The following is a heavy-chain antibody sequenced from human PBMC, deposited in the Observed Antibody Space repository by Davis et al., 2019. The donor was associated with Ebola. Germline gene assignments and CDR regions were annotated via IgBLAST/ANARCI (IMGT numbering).Heavy chain of an antibody. CDR3: ARDSMYSSSWYCWFDP. V-gene: IGHV3-13*01. CDR2: IGTAGDT. CDR1: GFTFSSYD. Sequence: GESLKISCAASGFTFSSYDMHWVRQATGKRLEWVSAIGTAGDTYYPGSVKGRFTISRANAKSSLYLQMNSLRSEDTAVYYCARDSMYSSSWYCWFDPWGQGTLVTVSS. J-gene: IGHJ5*02. D-gene: IGHD6-13*01.